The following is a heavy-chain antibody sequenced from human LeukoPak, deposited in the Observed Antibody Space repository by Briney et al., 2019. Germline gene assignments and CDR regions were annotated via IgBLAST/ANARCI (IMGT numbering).Heavy chain of an antibody. CDR2: INWNGGST. CDR1: GFTFDDYG. V-gene: IGHV3-20*04. D-gene: IGHD3-9*01. Sequence: GGSLRLSCAASGFTFDDYGMSWVRQAPGKGLEWVSGINWNGGSTGYADSVKGRFTISRDNAKNSLYLQMNSLRAEDTALYYCARVKGDILGWDAFDIWGQGTMVTVS. J-gene: IGHJ3*02. CDR3: ARVKGDILGWDAFDI.